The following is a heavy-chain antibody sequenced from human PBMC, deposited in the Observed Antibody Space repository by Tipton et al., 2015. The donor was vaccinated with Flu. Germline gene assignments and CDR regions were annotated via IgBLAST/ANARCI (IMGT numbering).Heavy chain of an antibody. Sequence: SLRLSCAASGFTFSSYGMHWVRQAPGKGLEWVAVIWYDGSNKYYADSVKGRFTISRDNSKNTLYLQMNSLRAEDTAVYYCARGGTSGYPFDYWGQGTLVTVSS. V-gene: IGHV3-33*01. J-gene: IGHJ4*02. CDR2: IWYDGSNK. CDR3: ARGGTSGYPFDY. CDR1: GFTFSSYG. D-gene: IGHD1-14*01.